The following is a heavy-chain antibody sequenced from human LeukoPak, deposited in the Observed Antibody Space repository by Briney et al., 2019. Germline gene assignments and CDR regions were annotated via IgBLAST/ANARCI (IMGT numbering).Heavy chain of an antibody. V-gene: IGHV4-61*01. D-gene: IGHD5-18*01. CDR1: GGSVSSGSYY. J-gene: IGHJ4*02. CDR2: IYYSGST. Sequence: PSETLSLTCTVSGGSVSSGSYYWSWIRQPPGKGLEWIGYIYYSGSTNYNPSLKSRVTISVDTSKNQFSLKPSSVTAADTAVYYCARDRLYRGYSYGFDYWGQGTLVTVSS. CDR3: ARDRLYRGYSYGFDY.